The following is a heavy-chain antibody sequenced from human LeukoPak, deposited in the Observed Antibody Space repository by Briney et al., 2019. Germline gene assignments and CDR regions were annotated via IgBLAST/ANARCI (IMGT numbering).Heavy chain of an antibody. CDR1: GLTFRNSW. V-gene: IGHV3-7*01. CDR3: ARDRGYTSFDY. D-gene: IGHD5-18*01. CDR2: INPDGRKV. Sequence: TGGPLRLSCTAYGLTFRNSWMTGVPRSPGKALEGVATINPDGRKVDYVRSVRGRSPIPRDNAKKSLYLQMSSLRAEDTAVFYCARDRGYTSFDYWGQGTLVAVSS. J-gene: IGHJ4*02.